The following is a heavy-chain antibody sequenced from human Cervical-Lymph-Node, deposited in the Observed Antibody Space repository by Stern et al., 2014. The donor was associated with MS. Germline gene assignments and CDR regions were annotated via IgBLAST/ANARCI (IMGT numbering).Heavy chain of an antibody. CDR3: ARSRAVWGVTPDY. J-gene: IGHJ4*02. CDR1: GFTFSRYS. D-gene: IGHD3-10*01. CDR2: ISDTASTI. Sequence: EVQLVESGGGLVQPGESLRLSCVPSGFTFSRYSMNWLRQAPGKGLEWVSFISDTASTIYYADSVKGRFTISRDNDKNSLYLQMNSLRAEDTAVYYCARSRAVWGVTPDYWGQGTRGTVSS. V-gene: IGHV3-48*01.